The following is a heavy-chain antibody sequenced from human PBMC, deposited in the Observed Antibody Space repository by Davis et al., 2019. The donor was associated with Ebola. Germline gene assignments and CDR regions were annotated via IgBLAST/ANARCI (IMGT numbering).Heavy chain of an antibody. CDR3: ARGRTGSDHPRLDS. V-gene: IGHV4-59*12. D-gene: IGHD7-27*01. CDR2: IYYSGST. J-gene: IGHJ4*02. Sequence: SETLSLTCTVSGGSISSYYWSWIRQPPGKGLEWIGYIYYSGSTNYNPSLKSRVTISSDMSKNQFSLKLSSVTAPDTVVYFCARGRTGSDHPRLDSWGQGTLVTVSS. CDR1: GGSISSYY.